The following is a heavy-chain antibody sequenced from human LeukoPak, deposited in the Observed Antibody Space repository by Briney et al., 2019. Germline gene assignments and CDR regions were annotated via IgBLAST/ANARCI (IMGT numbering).Heavy chain of an antibody. Sequence: GGSLRLSCAASGFPFDDYAIHWVRQVPGKGLEWVSGITWNSAPIGYADSVKGRFTISRDNSKNSLYLQMNSLTVEDTAVYYCAKNRSGWYYFDYWGQGSLVTVSS. CDR2: ITWNSAPI. J-gene: IGHJ4*02. D-gene: IGHD6-19*01. CDR1: GFPFDDYA. CDR3: AKNRSGWYYFDY. V-gene: IGHV3-9*01.